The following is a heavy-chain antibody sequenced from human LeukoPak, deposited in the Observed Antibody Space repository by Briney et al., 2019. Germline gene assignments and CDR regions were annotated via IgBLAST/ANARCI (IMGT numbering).Heavy chain of an antibody. CDR1: KDTFSSYG. V-gene: IGHV1-69*04. D-gene: IGHD2/OR15-2a*01. CDR3: ARDRSEGGTFFDPYYHYGMDV. CDR2: IVPLIGTP. J-gene: IGHJ6*02. Sequence: GASVKVSCKASKDTFSSYGISWVRQAPGQGLQWMGRIVPLIGTPNHAQVFQGRVTITADKSTSTAYMELSSLRSDNTAVYYCARDRSEGGTFFDPYYHYGMDVWGQGTTVTVSS.